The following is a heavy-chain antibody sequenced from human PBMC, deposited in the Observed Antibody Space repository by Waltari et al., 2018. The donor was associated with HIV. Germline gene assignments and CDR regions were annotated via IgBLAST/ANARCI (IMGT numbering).Heavy chain of an antibody. D-gene: IGHD3-22*01. J-gene: IGHJ3*02. Sequence: QVQLQESGPGLVKPSQTLSLTCTVAGGSVSSRDYYWTWIRQPPGKGLEWIGYIYYNENTYYNPSLKSRLTISLDRSKSQFSLKLSSVTAADTAVYYCARSRHDYYDSSGYYRGAFDIWGQGTMVPVSS. CDR3: ARSRHDYYDSSGYYRGAFDI. CDR2: IYYNENT. V-gene: IGHV4-30-4*01. CDR1: GGSVSSRDYY.